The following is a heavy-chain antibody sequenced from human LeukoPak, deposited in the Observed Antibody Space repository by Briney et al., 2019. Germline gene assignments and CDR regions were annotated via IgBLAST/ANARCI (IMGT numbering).Heavy chain of an antibody. V-gene: IGHV3-23*01. Sequence: PGGSLRLSCAASGFTFSSYAMSWVRQAPGKGLEWVSAISGSGGSTYYADSVKGRFTISRDNSKNTLYLQMNSLRAEDTAVYYCARTYYDFWSGYQYYYYMDVWGKGPRSPSP. J-gene: IGHJ6*03. D-gene: IGHD3-3*01. CDR3: ARTYYDFWSGYQYYYYMDV. CDR2: ISGSGGST. CDR1: GFTFSSYA.